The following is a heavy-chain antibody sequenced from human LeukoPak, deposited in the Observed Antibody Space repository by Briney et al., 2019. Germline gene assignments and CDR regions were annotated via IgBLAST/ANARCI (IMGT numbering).Heavy chain of an antibody. D-gene: IGHD3-10*01. Sequence: SETLSLTCAVYGGSFSGYYWSWIRQPPGKGLEWIGEINHSGGTNYNPSLKSRVTISVDTSKNQFSLKLSSVTAADTAVYYCTRDRQLEWFYSWGQGTLVTVSS. CDR3: TRDRQLEWFYS. CDR1: GGSFSGYY. CDR2: INHSGGT. V-gene: IGHV4-34*01. J-gene: IGHJ5*01.